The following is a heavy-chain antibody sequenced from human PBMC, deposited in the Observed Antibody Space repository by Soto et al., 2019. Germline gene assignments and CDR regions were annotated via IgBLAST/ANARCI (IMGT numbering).Heavy chain of an antibody. D-gene: IGHD1-1*01. CDR1: GYTFSTYA. CDR3: ARGKGMEENYYYGMDI. CDR2: INGGTGQT. Sequence: ASVKVSCKASGYTFSTYAMHWVRQAPGQSLEWMGWINGGTGQTRYSQRFQDRVTITRDTSAKTTYMDLTSLRSEDTAVYYCARGKGMEENYYYGMDIWGQGTTVSVSS. J-gene: IGHJ6*02. V-gene: IGHV1-3*01.